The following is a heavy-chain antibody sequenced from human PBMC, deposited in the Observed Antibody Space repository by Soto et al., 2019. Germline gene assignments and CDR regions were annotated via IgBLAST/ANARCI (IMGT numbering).Heavy chain of an antibody. V-gene: IGHV3-9*01. CDR3: AKDMTPNYSESYAYAAFDK. CDR2: ISWDSDMI. CDR1: GFTFDDYA. Sequence: EVQLVEAGGGLVQPGRSLRLSCAGSGFTFDDYAMHWVRQAAGKGLEWVSGISWDSDMIEYADSVQGRFTISRDNAKNSLYLQMNSLRPGDTALYFCAKDMTPNYSESYAYAAFDKWGLGTMITVSS. D-gene: IGHD3-16*01. J-gene: IGHJ3*02.